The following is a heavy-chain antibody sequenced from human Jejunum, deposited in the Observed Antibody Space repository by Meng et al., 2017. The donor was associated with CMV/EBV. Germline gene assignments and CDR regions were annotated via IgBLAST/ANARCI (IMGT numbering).Heavy chain of an antibody. D-gene: IGHD2-2*03. Sequence: YAMRWVRLAPGKGLEWVAVLSHDGSNKYYADSVKGRFTISRDNSKNTLYMQMNSLRAEDTAVYYCARALSGYCSNFNCYLGQPMDVWGQGTTVTVSS. CDR2: LSHDGSNK. J-gene: IGHJ6*02. V-gene: IGHV3-30-3*01. CDR1: YA. CDR3: ARALSGYCSNFNCYLGQPMDV.